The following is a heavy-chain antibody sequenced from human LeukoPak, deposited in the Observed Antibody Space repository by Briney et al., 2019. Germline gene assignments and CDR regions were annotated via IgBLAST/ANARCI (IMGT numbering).Heavy chain of an antibody. V-gene: IGHV3-48*03. J-gene: IGHJ6*03. Sequence: PGGSLRLSCAASGFTFSSYEMNWVRQAPGKGLEWVSYISSSGSTIYYADSVKGRFTISRDNAKNSLYLQMSSLRAEDTAVYYCVREAYDDFWSGSWRYYYYMDVWGKGITVTVSS. CDR1: GFTFSSYE. CDR2: ISSSGSTI. D-gene: IGHD3-3*01. CDR3: VREAYDDFWSGSWRYYYYMDV.